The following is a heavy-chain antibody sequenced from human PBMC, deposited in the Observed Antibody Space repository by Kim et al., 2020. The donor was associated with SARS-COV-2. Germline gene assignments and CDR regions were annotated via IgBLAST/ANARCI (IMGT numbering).Heavy chain of an antibody. CDR3: SRCKGNGFESPSYYYYMDV. Sequence: SVKVSCKAPGGTFTTYDINWVRQAPGQGLEWVGGINPVIDTTNYAQKFQGRASITADESTTTVYMELTSLTSEDTAVYYCSRCKGNGFESPSYYYYMDVWGQGTTVIVSS. J-gene: IGHJ6*02. D-gene: IGHD5-12*01. V-gene: IGHV1-69*13. CDR2: INPVIDTT. CDR1: GGTFTTYD.